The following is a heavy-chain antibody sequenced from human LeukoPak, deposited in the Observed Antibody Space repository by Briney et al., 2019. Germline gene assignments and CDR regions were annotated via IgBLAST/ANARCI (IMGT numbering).Heavy chain of an antibody. Sequence: PGGSLRLSCAASGFTFSSNYMSWVRQAPGKGLEWVSVIYSGGSTYYSDSVTGRCTIYRDNSKNTLYLQMNSLRAEDTAVYYCARERTGIVGESGYWGQEPWSPSPQ. J-gene: IGHJ4*01. CDR1: GFTFSSNY. CDR2: IYSGGST. V-gene: IGHV3-66*02. CDR3: ARERTGIVGESGY. D-gene: IGHD1-26*01.